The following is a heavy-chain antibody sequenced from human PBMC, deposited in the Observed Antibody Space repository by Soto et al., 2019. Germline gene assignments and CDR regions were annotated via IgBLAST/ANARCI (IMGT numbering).Heavy chain of an antibody. Sequence: SVKVSCKASGYSFSSHAITWVRQAPGQGLEWMGGIIPVFGTPTYAQKFQGRLTISADKSTNTYSLELRSLRSEDTAVYYCARGGALSTSWYWGDGLDSWGQGTKVTVSS. CDR3: ARGGALSTSWYWGDGLDS. CDR1: GYSFSSHA. CDR2: IIPVFGTP. D-gene: IGHD6-13*01. V-gene: IGHV1-69*06. J-gene: IGHJ4*02.